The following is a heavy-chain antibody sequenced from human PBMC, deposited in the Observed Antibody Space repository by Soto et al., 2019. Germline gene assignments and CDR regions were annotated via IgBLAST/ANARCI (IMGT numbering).Heavy chain of an antibody. D-gene: IGHD3-3*01. Sequence: QVQLVQSGAEVKKPGASVQVSCRASGYTFTSYGISWVRQAPGQGLEWMGWISAYNFNTNYAQKLQGRATMTTDTPTSKAYMVLGRLRAADTGVYYCPRFSYSDVWGGAGTNFDYWGQGTLVTVSS. CDR3: PRFSYSDVWGGAGTNFDY. CDR1: GYTFTSYG. J-gene: IGHJ4*02. CDR2: ISAYNFNT. V-gene: IGHV1-18*01.